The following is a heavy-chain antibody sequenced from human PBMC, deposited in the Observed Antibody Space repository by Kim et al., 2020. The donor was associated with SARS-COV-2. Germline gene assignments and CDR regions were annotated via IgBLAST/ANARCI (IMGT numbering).Heavy chain of an antibody. CDR2: IRRKPDGVTT. J-gene: IGHJ4*01. CDR3: ARGDGGDYPFFDY. D-gene: IGHD4-17*01. Sequence: GGSLRLSCTTSGFTFGDYPVSWFRQAPGKGLEWVGCIRRKPDGVTTESAASVKGRFTIARDDSKSIAYLQMNSLKNEDTSLYYCARGDGGDYPFFDYWG. CDR1: GFTFGDYP. V-gene: IGHV3-49*03.